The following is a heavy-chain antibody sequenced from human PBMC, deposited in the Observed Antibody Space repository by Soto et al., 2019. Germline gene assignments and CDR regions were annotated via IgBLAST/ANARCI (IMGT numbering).Heavy chain of an antibody. J-gene: IGHJ4*02. CDR3: GRGTTNCCYESYLDY. CDR2: IYHSGNT. V-gene: IGHV4-59*01. Sequence: SETLSLTCTVSGGSISSYYWSWIRQPPGKGLEWIGYIYHSGNTNYNPSLKSRVTMSVDASRNQFSLKLNSFTAADTAVYYCGRGTTNCCYESYLDYGGQGALVTV. CDR1: GGSISSYY. D-gene: IGHD2-2*01.